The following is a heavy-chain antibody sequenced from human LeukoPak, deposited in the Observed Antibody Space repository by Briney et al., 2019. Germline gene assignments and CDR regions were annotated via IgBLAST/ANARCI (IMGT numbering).Heavy chain of an antibody. J-gene: IGHJ4*02. V-gene: IGHV4-39*01. CDR2: INYSGST. CDR1: GGSIIGSTSY. D-gene: IGHD3-22*01. CDR3: ARGYDY. Sequence: SETLSLTCTVSGGSIIGSTSYWGWIRQPPGKGLDWIGIINYSGSTYYNPSLRSRVTISVDTSKNQFSLKLNSVTASDTAVYYRARGYDYWGQGTLVTVSS.